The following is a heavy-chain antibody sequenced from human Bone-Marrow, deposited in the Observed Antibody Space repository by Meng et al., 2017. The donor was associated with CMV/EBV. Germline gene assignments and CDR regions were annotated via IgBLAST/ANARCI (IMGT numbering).Heavy chain of an antibody. CDR1: GFTFSSYG. Sequence: GESLKISCAASGFTFSSYGMHWVRQAPGKGLEWVAFIRYDGSNKYYADSVKGRFTISRDNSKNTLYLQMNSLRAEDTAVYYCAKDKKQWQNWFDPWGQGTLVTVSS. V-gene: IGHV3-30*02. CDR2: IRYDGSNK. D-gene: IGHD6-19*01. J-gene: IGHJ5*02. CDR3: AKDKKQWQNWFDP.